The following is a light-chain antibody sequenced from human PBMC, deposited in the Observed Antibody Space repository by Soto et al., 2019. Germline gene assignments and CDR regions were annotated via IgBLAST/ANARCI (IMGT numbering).Light chain of an antibody. Sequence: EIVLTQSPGTLSLSPGERATLSCRASQSVSNSYLAWYQHKPGQAPRLLLYGASSRATGIPDRFSGSGSGTDFTLSISRLEPEDFAVYYCQQYGSSPYTFGQGTKLEIK. V-gene: IGKV3-20*01. CDR2: GAS. J-gene: IGKJ2*01. CDR1: QSVSNSY. CDR3: QQYGSSPYT.